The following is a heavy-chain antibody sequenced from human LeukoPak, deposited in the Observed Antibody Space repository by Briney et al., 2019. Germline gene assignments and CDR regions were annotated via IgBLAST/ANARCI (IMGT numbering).Heavy chain of an antibody. Sequence: GGSLRLSCAASGFTFSSYSMNWVRQAPGKGLEWVSYISSSGSTMYYADSVKGRFTISRDNAKNSLYLQMNSLRAEDTAVYYCARDEEMGTTHWGQGTLVTVSS. CDR1: GFTFSSYS. CDR2: ISSSGSTM. V-gene: IGHV3-48*04. CDR3: ARDEEMGTTH. D-gene: IGHD5-24*01. J-gene: IGHJ4*02.